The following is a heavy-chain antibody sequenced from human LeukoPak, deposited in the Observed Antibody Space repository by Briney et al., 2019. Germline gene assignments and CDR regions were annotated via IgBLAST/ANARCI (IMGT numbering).Heavy chain of an antibody. CDR1: GFTFSHYY. V-gene: IGHV3-7*03. J-gene: IGHJ4*02. D-gene: IGHD3-22*01. CDR3: ARAETYYYESSGYYFDY. Sequence: PGGSLRLSCAASGFTFSHYYMSWVRQAPGKGLEWVANIKQDGSEQFYLDSVKGRFTISRDNAKNALYLQMNSLRAEDTAVYYCARAETYYYESSGYYFDYWGQGTLVTVSS. CDR2: IKQDGSEQ.